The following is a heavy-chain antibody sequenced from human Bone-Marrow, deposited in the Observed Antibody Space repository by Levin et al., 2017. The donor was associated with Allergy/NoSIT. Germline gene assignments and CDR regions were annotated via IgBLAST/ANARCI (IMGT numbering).Heavy chain of an antibody. D-gene: IGHD6-13*01. CDR2: ISGSGGST. J-gene: IGHJ4*02. CDR3: AKYFAAAGKGREYYFDY. Sequence: GGSLRLSCAASGFTFSSYAMSWVRQAPGKGLEWVSAISGSGGSTYYADSVKGRFTISRDNSKNTLYLQMNSLRAEDTAVYYCAKYFAAAGKGREYYFDYWGQGTLVTVSS. V-gene: IGHV3-23*01. CDR1: GFTFSSYA.